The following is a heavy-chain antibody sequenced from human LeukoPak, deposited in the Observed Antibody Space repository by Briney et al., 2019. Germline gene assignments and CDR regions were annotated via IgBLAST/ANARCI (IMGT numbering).Heavy chain of an antibody. CDR3: AELGITMIGGV. D-gene: IGHD3-10*02. CDR1: GFPFSSYW. CDR2: ISSSGGTI. V-gene: IGHV3-48*04. Sequence: GGSLRLSCAASGFPFSSYWMSWVRQAPGKGLEGVSYISSSGGTIYYADSVKGRFTISRDNAKNSLYLQMNSLRAEDTAVYYCAELGITMIGGVWGKGTTVTISS. J-gene: IGHJ6*04.